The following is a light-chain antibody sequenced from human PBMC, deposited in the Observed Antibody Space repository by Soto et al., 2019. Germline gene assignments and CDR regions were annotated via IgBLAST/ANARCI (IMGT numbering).Light chain of an antibody. V-gene: IGKV3-15*01. CDR2: RAS. CDR1: QSVSSN. CDR3: QQYDNWPIT. Sequence: EIVMMQSPATLSVSPGERSTLSCRASQSVSSNLAWYQQKAGQAPRLLIYRASTRATGLPARFSGSGSGTEFTLIISSLQSEDSAVYYCQQYDNWPITFGQGTRLEIK. J-gene: IGKJ5*01.